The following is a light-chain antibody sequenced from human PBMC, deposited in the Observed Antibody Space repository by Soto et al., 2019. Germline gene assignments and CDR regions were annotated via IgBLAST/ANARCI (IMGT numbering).Light chain of an antibody. J-gene: IGKJ5*01. V-gene: IGKV3-15*01. CDR1: QRIRSK. CDR3: QQYHNWPPIT. CDR2: GAS. Sequence: EIVLTQSPDTLSVSPGERATLSCRASQRIRSKLAWYQQKHGQAPRLLIYGASTRAAGVPARFSGSGSGTEFTLIISSLQSEDFAFYYCQQYHNWPPITFGQGTRLEIK.